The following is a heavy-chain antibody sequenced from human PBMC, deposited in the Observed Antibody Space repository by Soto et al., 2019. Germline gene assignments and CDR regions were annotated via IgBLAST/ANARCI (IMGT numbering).Heavy chain of an antibody. D-gene: IGHD3-10*01. J-gene: IGHJ4*02. CDR3: ARVPKKAGSKEYYFDY. Sequence: PSETLSLTCAVSGGSISSSNWWSWVRQPPGKGLEWIGEIYHSGSTNYNPSLKSRVTISVDKSKNQFSLKLSSVTAADTAVYYCARVPKKAGSKEYYFDYWGQGTLVTVSS. CDR2: IYHSGST. CDR1: GGSISSSNW. V-gene: IGHV4-4*02.